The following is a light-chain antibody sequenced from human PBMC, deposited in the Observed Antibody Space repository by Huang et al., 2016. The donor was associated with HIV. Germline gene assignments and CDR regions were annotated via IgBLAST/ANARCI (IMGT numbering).Light chain of an antibody. CDR3: QQYNNWLLS. J-gene: IGKJ4*01. Sequence: IVMTQSPATLSLSPGERATLSCRANKSVSTNLAWYQQKFGQAPRLLIYGSSTRASDVPARFSGSGSGTDFTLTISSLQSDDVALYFCQQYNNWLLSFGGGTKVDI. CDR2: GSS. CDR1: KSVSTN. V-gene: IGKV3-15*01.